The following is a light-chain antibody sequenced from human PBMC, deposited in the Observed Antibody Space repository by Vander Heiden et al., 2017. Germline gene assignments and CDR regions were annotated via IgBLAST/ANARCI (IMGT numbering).Light chain of an antibody. Sequence: HSALTQPASASGSPGQSITIPCTGTSSDVGSYNDVSWYQEHAGKAPKFMIYEVSERPAGVSNRFSGSKSGNTASLTISGLQAEDEADYYCCSYAGGTTWVFGGGTKVTVL. CDR1: SSDVGSYND. CDR2: EVS. V-gene: IGLV2-23*02. J-gene: IGLJ3*02. CDR3: CSYAGGTTWV.